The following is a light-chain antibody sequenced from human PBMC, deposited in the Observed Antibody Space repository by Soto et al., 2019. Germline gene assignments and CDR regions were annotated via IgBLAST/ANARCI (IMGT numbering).Light chain of an antibody. CDR2: GAS. CDR1: QSLSAY. Sequence: EIVLTQSPATLSLSPGERATLSCRASQSLSAYLAWYQQKPGQAPRLLIYGASTRATGIPARFSGSGSGTEFTLTISSLQSEDFAVYYCQQYDNWPLTFGGGTKVDIK. V-gene: IGKV3-15*01. CDR3: QQYDNWPLT. J-gene: IGKJ4*01.